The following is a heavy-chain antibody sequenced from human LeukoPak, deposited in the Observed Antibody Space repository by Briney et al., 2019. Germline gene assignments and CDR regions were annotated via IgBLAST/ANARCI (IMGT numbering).Heavy chain of an antibody. V-gene: IGHV3-74*01. J-gene: IGHJ6*02. D-gene: IGHD3-3*01. Sequence: GGSLRLSCAASGFTFSSYWMHWVRQAPGKGLVWVSRINSDGSSTSYADSVKGRFTISRDNSKNTLYLQMNSLRAEDTAVYYCAKDPLYDFWSGPYYYYGMDVWGQGPTVTVSS. CDR2: INSDGSST. CDR1: GFTFSSYW. CDR3: AKDPLYDFWSGPYYYYGMDV.